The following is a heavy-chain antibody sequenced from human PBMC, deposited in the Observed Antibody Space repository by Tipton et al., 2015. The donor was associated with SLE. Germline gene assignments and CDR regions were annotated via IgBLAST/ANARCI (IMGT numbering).Heavy chain of an antibody. J-gene: IGHJ3*02. CDR1: RLSISNNW. V-gene: IGHV3-7*01. Sequence: AVSRLSISNNWMSWVRQAPGKGLEWVAHINQDGSEQYYVDSVKGRFTIYRDNAKSSLYLQMNSLRAEDTAVYYCVREYQGRFYVNGAFDMWGQGTMVTVSS. CDR2: INQDGSEQ. CDR3: VREYQGRFYVNGAFDM. D-gene: IGHD1-26*01.